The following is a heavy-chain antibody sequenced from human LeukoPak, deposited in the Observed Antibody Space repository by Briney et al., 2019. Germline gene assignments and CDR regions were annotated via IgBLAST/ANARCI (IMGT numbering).Heavy chain of an antibody. CDR1: GFTFSSYS. D-gene: IGHD6-13*01. J-gene: IGHJ3*02. Sequence: PGGSLRLSCAASGFTFSSYSMNWVRQAPGKGLEWVSSISSSSSYIYYADSVKGRFTISRDNAKNSLYLQMNSLRAADTAVYYCARTYSSSWYSPGAFDIWGQGTMVTVSS. V-gene: IGHV3-21*01. CDR2: ISSSSSYI. CDR3: ARTYSSSWYSPGAFDI.